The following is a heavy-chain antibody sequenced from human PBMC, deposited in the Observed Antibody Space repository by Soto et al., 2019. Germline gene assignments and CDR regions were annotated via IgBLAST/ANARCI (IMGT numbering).Heavy chain of an antibody. V-gene: IGHV3-30*01. CDR1: GFTFSGSA. D-gene: IGHD2-15*01. Sequence: SGGSLRLSCAASGFTFSGSAMHWVRQAPGKGLEWVAIISYDGINKYYADSVKGQFTISRDNSKNTLYLQMNSLRVEDTAVYYCARGLRYCSGGSCSGYWYFDLWGRGTLVTVSS. J-gene: IGHJ2*01. CDR2: ISYDGINK. CDR3: ARGLRYCSGGSCSGYWYFDL.